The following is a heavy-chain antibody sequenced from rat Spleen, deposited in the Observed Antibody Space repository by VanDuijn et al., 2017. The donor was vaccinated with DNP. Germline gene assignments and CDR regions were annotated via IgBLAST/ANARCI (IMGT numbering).Heavy chain of an antibody. Sequence: EVQLVESGGGLVQPGRSMKLSCAASGFTFSNYDMAWVRQAPKKGLEWVATINYDGTNTYYRDSVKGRFTISRDNAKSTLYLQMDSLRSEDTATYYCATLGGNWGQGVMVTVSS. V-gene: IGHV5-7*01. CDR3: ATLGGN. D-gene: IGHD1-5*01. CDR2: INYDGTNT. CDR1: GFTFSNYD. J-gene: IGHJ2*01.